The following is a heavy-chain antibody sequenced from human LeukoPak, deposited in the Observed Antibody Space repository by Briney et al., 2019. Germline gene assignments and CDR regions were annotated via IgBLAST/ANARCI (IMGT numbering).Heavy chain of an antibody. CDR1: GFSLSDYW. V-gene: IGHV3-7*01. CDR2: IKQDGSEK. D-gene: IGHD3-16*01. J-gene: IGHJ5*02. CDR3: VRDGGTDWYDP. Sequence: PGGSLRLSCPASGFSLSDYWMTWVRQAPGKGLEWVAHIKQDGSEKTYVDSVKGRFTISRDNAKNSLYLQMNSLRVEDTAMYYCVRDGGTDWYDPWGQGTLVTVFS.